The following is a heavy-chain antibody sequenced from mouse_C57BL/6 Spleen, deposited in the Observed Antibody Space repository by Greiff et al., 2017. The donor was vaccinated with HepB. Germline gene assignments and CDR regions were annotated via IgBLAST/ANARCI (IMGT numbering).Heavy chain of an antibody. Sequence: VQLKESGGDLVKPGGSLKLSCAASGFTFSSYGMSWVRQTPDKRLEWVATISSGGSYTYYPDSVKGRFTISRDNAKNTLYLQMSSLKSEDTAMYYCASPIYYYGSRSSNWYFDVWGTGTTVTVSS. V-gene: IGHV5-6*01. D-gene: IGHD1-1*01. J-gene: IGHJ1*03. CDR3: ASPIYYYGSRSSNWYFDV. CDR1: GFTFSSYG. CDR2: ISSGGSYT.